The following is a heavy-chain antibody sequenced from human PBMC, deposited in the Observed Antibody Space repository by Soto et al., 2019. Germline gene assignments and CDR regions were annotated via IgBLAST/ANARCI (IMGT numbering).Heavy chain of an antibody. Sequence: SETLSLTCTVSGGSISSGDYYWSWIRQPPGKGLEWIGYTYYSGSTYYNPSLKSRVTISVDTSKNQFSLKLSSVTAADTAVYYCARVARSGGPPQIYCSGGSCLPGWFDPWGQGTLVTVSS. CDR1: GGSISSGDYY. J-gene: IGHJ5*02. CDR2: TYYSGST. V-gene: IGHV4-30-4*01. D-gene: IGHD2-15*01. CDR3: ARVARSGGPPQIYCSGGSCLPGWFDP.